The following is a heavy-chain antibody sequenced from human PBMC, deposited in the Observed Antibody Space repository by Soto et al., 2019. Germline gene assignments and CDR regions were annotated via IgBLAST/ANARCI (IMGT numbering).Heavy chain of an antibody. CDR3: ARIGGYHGPLDY. V-gene: IGHV4-59*01. J-gene: IGHJ4*02. Sequence: PSETLSLTCSVSGVPISSYFWSWIRQAPGGGLEWIGYTYHGGSTNYSPSLKSRVAISLDTSENQFSLKVNSVTAADTAVYYCARIGGYHGPLDYWGQGTPVTVSS. CDR2: TYHGGST. CDR1: GVPISSYF. D-gene: IGHD6-25*01.